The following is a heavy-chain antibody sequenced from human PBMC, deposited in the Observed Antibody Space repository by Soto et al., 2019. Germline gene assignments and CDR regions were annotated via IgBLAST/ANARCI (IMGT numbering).Heavy chain of an antibody. CDR2: IYYSGST. CDR1: GGSISSYY. CDR3: ARSPMRGSYKYYFDY. Sequence: PSETLSLTCTVSGGSISSYYWSWIRQPPGKGLEWIGYIYYSGSTNYNPSLKSRVTISVDTSKNQFSLKLSSVTAADTAVYYCARSPMRGSYKYYFDYWGQGTLVTVSS. J-gene: IGHJ4*02. V-gene: IGHV4-59*01. D-gene: IGHD1-26*01.